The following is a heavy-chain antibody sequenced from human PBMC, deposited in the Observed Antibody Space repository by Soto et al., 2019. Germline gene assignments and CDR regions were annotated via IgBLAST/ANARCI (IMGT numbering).Heavy chain of an antibody. D-gene: IGHD6-19*01. J-gene: IGHJ4*02. V-gene: IGHV1-8*01. CDR3: ARGPYSSGWYVTDY. Sequence: SVKVSCKASGYTFTSYDINWVRQATGQGLEWMGWMNPNSGNTGYAQKFQGRVTMTRNTSISTAYMELSSLRSEDTAVYYCARGPYSSGWYVTDYWGQGTLVTVSS. CDR1: GYTFTSYD. CDR2: MNPNSGNT.